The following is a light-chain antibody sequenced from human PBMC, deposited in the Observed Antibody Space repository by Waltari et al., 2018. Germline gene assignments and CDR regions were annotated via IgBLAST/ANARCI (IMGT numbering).Light chain of an antibody. J-gene: IGKJ2*01. CDR3: QQYNGYPYT. V-gene: IGKV1-16*02. Sequence: DIQMTQSPPSLSASVGDRITITCRASQDINNYLACFQQKPGKAPKSLIYASSNLLSGVPSKFSGSGSGTEFTLTISSLQPEDFATYYCQQYNGYPYTFGQGTKLEI. CDR2: ASS. CDR1: QDINNY.